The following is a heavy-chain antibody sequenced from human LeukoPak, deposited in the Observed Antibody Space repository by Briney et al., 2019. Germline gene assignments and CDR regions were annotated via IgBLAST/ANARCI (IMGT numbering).Heavy chain of an antibody. CDR1: GGSITDSTYY. V-gene: IGHV4-61*02. D-gene: IGHD5-12*01. CDR3: ASRAITVPMRDY. Sequence: PSQTLSLTCTVSGGSITDSTYYWSWLRQPAGKGLEWIGRFYSSGSTNYNPSLKSRVSISADTSNNQFSLRLSSVTAADTAVYYCASRAITVPMRDYWGQGTLVTVSS. J-gene: IGHJ4*02. CDR2: FYSSGST.